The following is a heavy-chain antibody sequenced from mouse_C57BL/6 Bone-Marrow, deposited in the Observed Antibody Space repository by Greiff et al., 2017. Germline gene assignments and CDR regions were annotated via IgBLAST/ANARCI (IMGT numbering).Heavy chain of an antibody. J-gene: IGHJ4*01. V-gene: IGHV5-4*01. CDR1: GFTFSSYA. D-gene: IGHD1-1*01. Sequence: EVNVVESGGGLVKPGGSLTLSCAASGFTFSSYAMSWVRQTPEKRLEWVATISDGGSYTYYPDNVKGRFTFSRDNAKNHLYMQMSQLKSEDTAMYYCAREKMTTVVAPMDDWGQGTSVTVSS. CDR3: AREKMTTVVAPMDD. CDR2: ISDGGSYT.